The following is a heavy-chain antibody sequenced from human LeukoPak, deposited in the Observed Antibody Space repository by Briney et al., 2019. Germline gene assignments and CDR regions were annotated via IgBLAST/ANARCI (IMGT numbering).Heavy chain of an antibody. CDR1: GGSISSRSYY. D-gene: IGHD6-19*01. V-gene: IGHV4-39*07. J-gene: IGHJ6*03. CDR3: TREGGIVVAGTWGRNSYHMDV. Sequence: SETLSLTCTVSGGSISSRSYYWGWIRQPPWKGLEWIGSIYYSGSTDYNPSLKSRVTISIDTSKNQFSLKLNSVTAADTAVYYCTREGGIVVAGTWGRNSYHMDVWGKGTTVIVSS. CDR2: IYYSGST.